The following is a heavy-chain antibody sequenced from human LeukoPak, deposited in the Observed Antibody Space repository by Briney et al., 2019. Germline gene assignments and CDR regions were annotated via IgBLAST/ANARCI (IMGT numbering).Heavy chain of an antibody. V-gene: IGHV5-51*01. J-gene: IGHJ4*02. D-gene: IGHD3-16*01. Sequence: GESLKISCTGSGYSFTNYWIGWVRQMPGKGLEWTGIIYPGDSDTRYSPSFQGQVIISADRSISTAYLQWSSLKASDIAMYYCARLIGLGWGPIDYWGQGTLVTVSS. CDR1: GYSFTNYW. CDR3: ARLIGLGWGPIDY. CDR2: IYPGDSDT.